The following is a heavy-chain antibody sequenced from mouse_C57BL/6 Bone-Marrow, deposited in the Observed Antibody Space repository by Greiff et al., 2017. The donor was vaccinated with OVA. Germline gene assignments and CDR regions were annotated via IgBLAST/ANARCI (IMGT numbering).Heavy chain of an antibody. V-gene: IGHV1-69*01. CDR1: GYTFTSYG. J-gene: IGHJ2*01. CDR2: IDPCGGNT. Sequence: VQLQQPGAELVMPGASVKLSCKASGYTFTSYGMRWVKQRPGQGLEWIGEIDPCGGNTNYNQKFKGKSTLTVDKSSSTAYMQLSSLTSEDSAVEYCESAPDGYCVYCDYWGQGTTLTVSS. CDR3: ESAPDGYCVYCDY. D-gene: IGHD2-3*01.